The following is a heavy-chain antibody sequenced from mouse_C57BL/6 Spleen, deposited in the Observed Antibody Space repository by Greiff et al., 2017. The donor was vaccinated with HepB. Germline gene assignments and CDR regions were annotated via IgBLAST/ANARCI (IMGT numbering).Heavy chain of an antibody. CDR1: GFTFSSYA. V-gene: IGHV5-4*01. Sequence: DVHLVESGGGLVKPGGSLKLSCAASGFTFSSYAMSWVRQTPEKRLEWVATISDGGSYTYYPDNVKGRFTISRDNAKNNLYLQMSHLKSEDTAMYYCARLYAMDYWGQGTSVTVSS. J-gene: IGHJ4*01. CDR3: ARLYAMDY. CDR2: ISDGGSYT.